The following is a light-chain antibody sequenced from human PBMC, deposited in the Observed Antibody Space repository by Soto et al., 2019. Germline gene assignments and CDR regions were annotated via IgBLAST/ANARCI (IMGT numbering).Light chain of an antibody. CDR2: LAS. Sequence: EIVMTQSPLSLPVTPGEPASISCRSSQSLLHSDGHSYLDWYLQKPGQSPQLLIYLASNRASGVTGEFSGSGSGTDYTLKISRVESEDVGVYFCMQAVQSPPAFGGGTKVEIK. V-gene: IGKV2-28*01. CDR3: MQAVQSPPA. J-gene: IGKJ4*01. CDR1: QSLLHSDGHSY.